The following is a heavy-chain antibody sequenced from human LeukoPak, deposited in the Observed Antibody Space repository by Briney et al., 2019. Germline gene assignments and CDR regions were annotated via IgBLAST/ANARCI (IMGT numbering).Heavy chain of an antibody. CDR3: ARSVPGYYYHFDY. CDR1: GGSISSSSYY. J-gene: IGHJ4*02. V-gene: IGHV4-39*07. Sequence: SPSETLSRTCTVSGGSISSSSYYWGWIRQPPGKGLEWIGSIHYSGSTYYNPSLKSRVTISVDTSKNQFSLKLSSVTAADTAVYYCARSVPGYYYHFDYWGQGTLVTVSS. D-gene: IGHD3-22*01. CDR2: IHYSGST.